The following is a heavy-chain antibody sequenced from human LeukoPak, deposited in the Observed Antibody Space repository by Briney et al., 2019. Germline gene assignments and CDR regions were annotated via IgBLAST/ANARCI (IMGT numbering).Heavy chain of an antibody. CDR3: ARHREDEGPDY. CDR1: GGSISSYY. Sequence: PSETLSLTCTVSGGSISSYYWGWIRQPPGKGLEWIGSIYYSGSTYHNPSLKSRVTISVDTSKNQFSLKLSSVTAADTAVYYCARHREDEGPDYWGQGTLVTVSS. V-gene: IGHV4-39*01. D-gene: IGHD5-24*01. J-gene: IGHJ4*02. CDR2: IYYSGST.